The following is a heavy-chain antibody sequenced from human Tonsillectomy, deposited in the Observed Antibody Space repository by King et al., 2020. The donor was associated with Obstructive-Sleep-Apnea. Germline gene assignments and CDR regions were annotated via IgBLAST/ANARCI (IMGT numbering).Heavy chain of an antibody. CDR2: VRSKPFGGTT. D-gene: IGHD3-10*01. CDR3: SRYGFYGSGSLTNWFDP. V-gene: IGHV3-49*03. Sequence: VQLVESGGGLVQPGRSLRLSCTGSGFTFGDYAMTWFRQAPGKGLEWVGFVRSKPFGGTTDYAASVKGRFAISRDDSKNIAYLQMDSLKTEDTGLYFCSRYGFYGSGSLTNWFDPWGQGTLVTVS. J-gene: IGHJ5*02. CDR1: GFTFGDYA.